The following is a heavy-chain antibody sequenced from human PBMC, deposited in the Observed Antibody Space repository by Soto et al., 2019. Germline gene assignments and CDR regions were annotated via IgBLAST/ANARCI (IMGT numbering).Heavy chain of an antibody. J-gene: IGHJ3*02. CDR2: INPNRGGT. CDR1: GYAFTGYS. CDR3: ARVHGGSRIYGAFDI. D-gene: IGHD4-17*01. V-gene: IGHV1-2*02. Sequence: GASEKVSWKASGYAFTGYSIHWVRQAPGQGLEWMGWINPNRGGTNYAQKFQGSVTMTKDTSITTAYMELSRLRSDDKAVYYCARVHGGSRIYGAFDIWGQGTMVTVSS.